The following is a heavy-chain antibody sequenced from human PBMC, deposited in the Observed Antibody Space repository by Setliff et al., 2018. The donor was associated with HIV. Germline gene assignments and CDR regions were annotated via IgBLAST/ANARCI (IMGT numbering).Heavy chain of an antibody. CDR1: SGSIRSYY. CDR3: ARDVTYYYDSGGRDYYGMDV. D-gene: IGHD3-22*01. CDR2: IYSSGST. Sequence: SETLSLTCTVSSGSIRSYYWSWIRQPPGKGLEWIGYIYSSGSTNYNPSLKSRVTISVDTSKNQFSLKLSSVTAADTAVYYCARDVTYYYDSGGRDYYGMDVWCQGTTVTVSS. J-gene: IGHJ6*02. V-gene: IGHV4-59*01.